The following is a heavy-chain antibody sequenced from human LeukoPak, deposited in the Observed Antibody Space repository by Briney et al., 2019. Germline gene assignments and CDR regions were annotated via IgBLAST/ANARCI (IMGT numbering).Heavy chain of an antibody. CDR1: GGSISSYY. J-gene: IGHJ4*02. CDR2: IYTSGIT. D-gene: IGHD3-22*01. V-gene: IGHV4-4*07. Sequence: SETLSLTCTVSGGSISSYYWSWIRQSAGKGLEWIGRIYTSGITKYNPSLKSRVTVSVDTSKNQFSLKLNSVTAADTAVYYCARDSGTYYRDTSDYYYDYWGQGTLVTVSS. CDR3: ARDSGTYYRDTSDYYYDY.